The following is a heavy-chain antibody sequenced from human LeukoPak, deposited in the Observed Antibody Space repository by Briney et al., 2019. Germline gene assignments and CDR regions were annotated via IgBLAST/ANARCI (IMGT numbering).Heavy chain of an antibody. Sequence: SETLSLTCTVSGGSISSSYWSWIRQPPGKGLEWIGSIYDSGSTNYNPSLKSRVTMSVDTSKNQFSLKLSSVTAADTAVYYCARAYRQSHDYWGQGTLVTVSS. J-gene: IGHJ4*02. CDR3: ARAYRQSHDY. D-gene: IGHD2-21*01. CDR1: GGSISSSY. CDR2: IYDSGST. V-gene: IGHV4-59*01.